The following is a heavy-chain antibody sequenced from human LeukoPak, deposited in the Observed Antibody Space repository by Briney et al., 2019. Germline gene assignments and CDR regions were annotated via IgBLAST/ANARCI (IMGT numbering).Heavy chain of an antibody. D-gene: IGHD2-15*01. CDR1: GGSIISSDYH. CDR3: ARHCCSGPAKRVFDI. CDR2: ISYSGNT. J-gene: IGHJ3*02. Sequence: SETLSLTCTVSGGSIISSDYHWGWVRQPPGKGLEWTGTISYSGNTDYNPSLRSRVTISVDTSNNQFSLRLGSVTAADTAVYHCARHCCSGPAKRVFDIWGQGTMVTVSS. V-gene: IGHV4-39*01.